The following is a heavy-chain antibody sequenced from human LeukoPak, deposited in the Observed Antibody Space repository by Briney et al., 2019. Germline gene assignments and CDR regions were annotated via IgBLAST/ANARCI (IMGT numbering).Heavy chain of an antibody. CDR2: ISGSGGST. V-gene: IGHV3-23*01. CDR1: GFTFSRFS. J-gene: IGHJ4*02. Sequence: GGSLRLSCAASGFTFSRFSLSWVRQAPGKGLEWVSAISGSGGSTYYADSVKGRFTISRDNSKNTLYLQMNSLRAEDTAVYYCATTAAMADYWGQGTLVTVSS. CDR3: ATTAAMADY. D-gene: IGHD5-18*01.